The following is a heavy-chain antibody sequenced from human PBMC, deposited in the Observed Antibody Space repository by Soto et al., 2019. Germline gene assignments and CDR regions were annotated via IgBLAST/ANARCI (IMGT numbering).Heavy chain of an antibody. CDR3: ATLRIIAPPSKTYYYYYGMDV. J-gene: IGHJ6*02. CDR2: IYPGDSDT. CDR1: GYSFTSYW. Sequence: PGESLKISCKGSGYSFTSYWIGWVRQMPGKGLEWMGIIYPGDSDTRYSPSFQGQVTISADKSISTAYLQWSSPKASDTAMYYCATLRIIAPPSKTYYYYYGMDVWGQGTTVTVSS. D-gene: IGHD6-6*01. V-gene: IGHV5-51*01.